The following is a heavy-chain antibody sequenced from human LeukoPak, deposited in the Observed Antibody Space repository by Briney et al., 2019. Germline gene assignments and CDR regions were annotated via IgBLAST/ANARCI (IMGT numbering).Heavy chain of an antibody. CDR3: AREGVYVSGFDY. CDR2: IYYSGST. D-gene: IGHD3-16*01. J-gene: IGHJ4*02. Sequence: SETLSLTCTVSGVSVSSGSYYWSWIRQPPGKGLEWIGYIYYSGSTYYNPSLKSRVTISVDTSKNQFSLKLSSVTAADTAVYYCAREGVYVSGFDYWGKGTLVTVSS. V-gene: IGHV4-61*01. CDR1: GVSVSSGSYY.